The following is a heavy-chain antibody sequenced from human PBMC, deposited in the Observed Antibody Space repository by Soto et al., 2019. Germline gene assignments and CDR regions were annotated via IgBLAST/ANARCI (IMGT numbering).Heavy chain of an antibody. CDR3: ASSSPFHY. D-gene: IGHD6-6*01. V-gene: IGHV4-39*01. CDR1: GGSISSSSYY. J-gene: IGHJ4*02. Sequence: PSETLSLTRTVSGGSISSSSYYWGWIRQPPGKGLEWIGSIYYSGSTYYNPSLKGRVTISVDTSKNQFSLKLSSVTAADTGVYNGASSSPFHYWGPGIWVTVS. CDR2: IYYSGST.